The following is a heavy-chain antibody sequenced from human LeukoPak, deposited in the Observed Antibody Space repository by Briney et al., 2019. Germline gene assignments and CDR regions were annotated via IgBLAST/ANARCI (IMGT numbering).Heavy chain of an antibody. Sequence: SETLSLTCTVSGGSISSSSYYWGWIRQPPGKGLEWIGSVYYSGSTYYNPSLKSRVTISVDTSKNQFSLKLSSVTAADTAVYYCARAQYDLGGFDYWGQGTLVTVSS. D-gene: IGHD3-16*01. CDR3: ARAQYDLGGFDY. V-gene: IGHV4-39*07. J-gene: IGHJ4*02. CDR1: GGSISSSSYY. CDR2: VYYSGST.